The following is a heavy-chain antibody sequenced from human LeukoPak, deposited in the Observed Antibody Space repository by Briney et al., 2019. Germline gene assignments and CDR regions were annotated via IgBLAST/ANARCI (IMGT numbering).Heavy chain of an antibody. D-gene: IGHD2-2*01. CDR1: GFTVNSYD. CDR3: TKLKEYCSTSSCSLYYFDS. V-gene: IGHV3-23*01. Sequence: QAGGSRRLSCAASGFTVNSYDLTWVRQAPGKGLEWVSTISAYSGSTLYADSVKGRFTISRDISKNTLYLQMSSLRAEDTAVYYCTKLKEYCSTSSCSLYYFDSWGQGTLVTVSS. J-gene: IGHJ4*02. CDR2: ISAYSGST.